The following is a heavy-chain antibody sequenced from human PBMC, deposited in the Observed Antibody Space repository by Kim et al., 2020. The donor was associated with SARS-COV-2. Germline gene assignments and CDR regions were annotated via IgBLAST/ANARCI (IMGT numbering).Heavy chain of an antibody. D-gene: IGHD2-2*01. CDR3: AKDQGRTLDY. J-gene: IGHJ4*02. CDR1: GFTFSSYG. V-gene: IGHV3-30*18. CDR2: ISYDGSNK. Sequence: GGSLRLSCAASGFTFSSYGMHWVRQAPGKGLEWVAVISYDGSNKYYADSVKGRFTISRDNSKNTLYLQMNSLRAEDTAVYYCAKDQGRTLDYWGQGTLVTVSS.